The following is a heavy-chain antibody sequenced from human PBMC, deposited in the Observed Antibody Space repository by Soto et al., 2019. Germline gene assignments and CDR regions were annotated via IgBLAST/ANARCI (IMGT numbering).Heavy chain of an antibody. CDR2: IYYSGST. J-gene: IGHJ5*02. CDR1: GGSISSYY. CDR3: ARLRTIAAAGTTLWFDP. V-gene: IGHV4-59*08. D-gene: IGHD6-13*01. Sequence: QVQLQESGPGLVKPSETLSLTCTVSGGSISSYYWSWIRQPPGKGLEWIGYIYYSGSTNYNPSLTSRVTISVDTSKHQFSLKLSSVTAADTAVYYCARLRTIAAAGTTLWFDPWGQGTLVTVSS.